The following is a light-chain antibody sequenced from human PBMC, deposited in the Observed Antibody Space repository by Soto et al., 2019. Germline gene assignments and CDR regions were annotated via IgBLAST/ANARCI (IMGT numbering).Light chain of an antibody. CDR2: DAS. V-gene: IGKV1-13*02. J-gene: IGKJ3*01. CDR1: QGISSA. Sequence: AIQLTQSPSSLSASVGDRVTITCRASQGISSALAWYQQKPGKAPKLLIYDASSLESGVPSRFSGSGSGTDFTLTISSLQPEDFAPYYCQQFNSFIFTFGPGTKVDIK. CDR3: QQFNSFIFT.